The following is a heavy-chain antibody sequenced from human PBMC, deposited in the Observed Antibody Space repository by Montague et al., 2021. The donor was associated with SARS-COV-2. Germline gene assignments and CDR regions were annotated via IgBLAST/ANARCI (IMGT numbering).Heavy chain of an antibody. Sequence: SLRLSCAVSGFTFSSYAMSWVRQAPGKGLEWVSVISGSGGSTYYADSVKGRFTISRDNSKNTLYPQMNSLRAEDTAVYYCAKGLSSGSYYSSCFDYWGQGTLVTVSS. CDR3: AKGLSSGSYYSSCFDY. V-gene: IGHV3-23*01. J-gene: IGHJ4*02. D-gene: IGHD3-10*01. CDR2: ISGSGGST. CDR1: GFTFSSYA.